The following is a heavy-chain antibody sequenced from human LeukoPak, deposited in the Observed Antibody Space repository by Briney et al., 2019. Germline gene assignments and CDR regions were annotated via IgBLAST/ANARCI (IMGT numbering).Heavy chain of an antibody. J-gene: IGHJ4*02. Sequence: PGGSLRLSCAASGFTFSNYWMHWVRKAPGKGLEWVSRINSDGSNKTYADSVKRRFTISRDNAKNTLYLQMSILRVGDTAVYYCARSDYGYNYWGQGILVSVSS. D-gene: IGHD4-17*01. CDR3: ARSDYGYNY. CDR1: GFTFSNYW. V-gene: IGHV3-74*01. CDR2: INSDGSNK.